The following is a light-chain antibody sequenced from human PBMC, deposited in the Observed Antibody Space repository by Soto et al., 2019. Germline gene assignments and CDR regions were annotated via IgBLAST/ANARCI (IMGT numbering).Light chain of an antibody. V-gene: IGKV3-20*01. CDR1: QSVSSSY. J-gene: IGKJ2*01. CDR3: QQYASSPVYT. CDR2: GAS. Sequence: EIVLTQSPGTLSLSPGERATLSCRASQSVSSSYLAWYQQKPGQAPRLLIYGASSRATGIPDRFSGSGSGTDCPLTIIRLEPEDFPLYYYQQYASSPVYTFGQGTKLASK.